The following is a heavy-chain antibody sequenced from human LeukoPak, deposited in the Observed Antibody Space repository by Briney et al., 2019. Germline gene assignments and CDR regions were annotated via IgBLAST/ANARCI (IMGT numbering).Heavy chain of an antibody. CDR2: IHYSEST. CDR3: ARVAPYSSSWYYFDY. D-gene: IGHD6-13*01. V-gene: IGHV4-39*07. CDR1: GGSISSTRYF. Sequence: PSETLSLTCTVSGGSISSTRYFWGWIRQPPGKGLEWIGSIHYSESTYYNPSLKSRVTISVDTSKNQFSLKLSSVTAADTAVYYCARVAPYSSSWYYFDYWGQGTLVTVSS. J-gene: IGHJ4*02.